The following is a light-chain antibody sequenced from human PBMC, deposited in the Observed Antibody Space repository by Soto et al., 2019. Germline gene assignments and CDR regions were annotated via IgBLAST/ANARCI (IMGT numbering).Light chain of an antibody. V-gene: IGKV3-15*01. CDR1: QSVSIH. J-gene: IGKJ5*01. Sequence: ETVMTQSPGTLSVSLGERATLSCRASQSVSIHLAWYQQKPGQAPRLLIYGISTRATGIPARFSGSGSGTEFTLTISNLQSEDFALYYCQHYFNWPYTFGQGTRLEIK. CDR2: GIS. CDR3: QHYFNWPYT.